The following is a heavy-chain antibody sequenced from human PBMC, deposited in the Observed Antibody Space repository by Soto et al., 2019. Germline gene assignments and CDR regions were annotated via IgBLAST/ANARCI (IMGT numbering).Heavy chain of an antibody. CDR1: GFTFTSYD. D-gene: IGHD2-15*01. V-gene: IGHV1-8*01. CDR3: ARGDPGYCRGGDCFSPGVFDS. J-gene: IGHJ4*02. Sequence: QVQLVQFGAEVEKPGASVKVSCKASGFTFTSYDINWVRQATGQGLEWMGWMNPSNGNTAYAQNFQGRVTMTRDTSINTAYMELNSLRSEDTAIYYCARGDPGYCRGGDCFSPGVFDSWGQGTLVTVSS. CDR2: MNPSNGNT.